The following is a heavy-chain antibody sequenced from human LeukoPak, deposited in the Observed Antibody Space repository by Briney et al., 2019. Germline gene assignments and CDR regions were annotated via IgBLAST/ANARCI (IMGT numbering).Heavy chain of an antibody. CDR3: AGYSYAQGWFDP. D-gene: IGHD5-18*01. V-gene: IGHV1-69*05. CDR2: IIPIFGTA. CDR1: GGTFSSYA. Sequence: GSSVKVSCKASGGTFSSYAISWVRQAPGQGLEWMGGIIPIFGTANCAQKFQGRVTITTDESTSTAYMELSSLRSEDTAVYYCAGYSYAQGWFDPWGQGTLVTVSS. J-gene: IGHJ5*02.